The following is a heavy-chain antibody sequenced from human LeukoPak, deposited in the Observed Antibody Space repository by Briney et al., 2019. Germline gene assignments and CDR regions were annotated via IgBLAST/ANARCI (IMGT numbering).Heavy chain of an antibody. CDR3: ARGVAAAGTTLDY. J-gene: IGHJ4*02. V-gene: IGHV3-66*01. CDR2: IYSGGTT. Sequence: PGGSLRLSCAASGFIFSSAWMTWVRQAPGKGLEWVSVIYSGGTTYYADSVKGRFTISRDNSKNTLYLQMNSLRDEDTAVYYCARGVAAAGTTLDYWGQGTLVTVSS. D-gene: IGHD6-13*01. CDR1: GFIFSSAW.